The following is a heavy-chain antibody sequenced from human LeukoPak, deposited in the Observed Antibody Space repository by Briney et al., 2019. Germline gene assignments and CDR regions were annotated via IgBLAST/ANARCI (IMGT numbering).Heavy chain of an antibody. J-gene: IGHJ4*02. CDR2: IIAIFATA. D-gene: IGHD3-22*01. CDR3: ARVGYDRSGSYSHFEY. Sequence: EASVKVSCKVSGDKFSTYAIIWVRQAPGQGLEWMGGIIAIFATANYPHNFQGRVTIIADESTSTAYMDLSSLRSADTAVYYCARVGYDRSGSYSHFEYWGQGTMVTVSS. V-gene: IGHV1-69*13. CDR1: GDKFSTYA.